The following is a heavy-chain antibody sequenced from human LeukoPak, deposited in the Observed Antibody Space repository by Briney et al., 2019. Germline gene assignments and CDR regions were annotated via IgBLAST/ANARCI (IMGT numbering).Heavy chain of an antibody. J-gene: IGHJ6*04. CDR1: GFTFSSYA. CDR3: ARVLGLLWFGESFYGMDV. D-gene: IGHD3-10*01. CDR2: ISYDGSNK. V-gene: IGHV3-30*04. Sequence: GRSLRLSCAASGFTFSSYAMHWVRQAPGKGLEWVAVISYDGSNKYYADSVKGRFTISRDNSKNTLYLQMNSLRAEDTAVYYCARVLGLLWFGESFYGMDVWGEGTTVTVSS.